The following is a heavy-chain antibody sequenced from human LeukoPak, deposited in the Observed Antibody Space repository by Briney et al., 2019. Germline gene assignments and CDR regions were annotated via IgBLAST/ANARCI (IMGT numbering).Heavy chain of an antibody. V-gene: IGHV1-46*01. D-gene: IGHD4-23*01. J-gene: IGHJ5*02. Sequence: ASVTVSCKASGYAFMIYYMHWVRQAPGQGLEWMGIINPGGGSTSSAQKFQDRITMTRDTSTGTYCMELSSLRSEDTALYYCVKDLRWDHPGFDPWGQGTLVSVSS. CDR3: VKDLRWDHPGFDP. CDR1: GYAFMIYY. CDR2: INPGGGST.